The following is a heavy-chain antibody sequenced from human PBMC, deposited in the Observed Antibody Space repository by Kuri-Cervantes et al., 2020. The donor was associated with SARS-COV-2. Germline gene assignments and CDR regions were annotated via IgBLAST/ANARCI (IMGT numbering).Heavy chain of an antibody. CDR3: AKGGSVVGATIYYYYYMDV. CDR1: GFTVSSNY. D-gene: IGHD1-26*01. CDR2: IYSGGST. J-gene: IGHJ6*03. Sequence: GESLKISCAASGFTVSSNYMSWVRQAPGKGLEWVSVIYSGGSTYYADSVKGRFTISRDNSKNTLYLQMNSLRAEDTAVYYCAKGGSVVGATIYYYYYMDVWGKGTTVTVSS. V-gene: IGHV3-53*01.